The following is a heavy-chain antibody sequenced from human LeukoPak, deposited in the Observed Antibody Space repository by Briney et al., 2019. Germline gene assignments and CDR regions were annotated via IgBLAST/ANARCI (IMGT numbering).Heavy chain of an antibody. Sequence: GRSLRLSCAASGFTFNSYAMHWVRQAPGKGLEWVAVMSYDGTNKYYADSVKGRFSIFRDNSKDTLYLQMNSLRPEDTAVYYCARDPWAWVFDKGNYMDVWGKGTTVTVPS. V-gene: IGHV3-30-3*01. D-gene: IGHD6-13*01. CDR3: ARDPWAWVFDKGNYMDV. CDR1: GFTFNSYA. CDR2: MSYDGTNK. J-gene: IGHJ6*03.